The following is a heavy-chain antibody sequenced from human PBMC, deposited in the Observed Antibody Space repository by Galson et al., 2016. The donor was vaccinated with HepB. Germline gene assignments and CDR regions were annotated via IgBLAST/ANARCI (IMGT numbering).Heavy chain of an antibody. CDR3: TRAVVPAPYPYYGMDV. CDR2: TYYRSRWYN. Sequence: CAISGDSVSSNSAAWNWIRQSPSRGLEWLGRTYYRSRWYNDYALSVKSRITINPDTSKNQFSLQLNSVTPEDTALYYCTRAVVPAPYPYYGMDVWGRGTTVTVSS. J-gene: IGHJ6*02. CDR1: GDSVSSNSAA. D-gene: IGHD2-2*01. V-gene: IGHV6-1*01.